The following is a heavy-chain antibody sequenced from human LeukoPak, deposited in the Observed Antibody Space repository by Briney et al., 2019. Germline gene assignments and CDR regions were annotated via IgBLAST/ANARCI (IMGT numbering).Heavy chain of an antibody. V-gene: IGHV3-9*01. J-gene: IGHJ1*01. Sequence: GGSLRLSCAASGFTFDDYAMHWVRQAPGKGLEWVSGISWHSGSIGYADSVKGRFTISRDNAKNSLYLQMNSLRAEDTALYYCAKDGSFTIRFPSFQHWGQGTLVTVSS. CDR3: AKDGSFTIRFPSFQH. CDR1: GFTFDDYA. CDR2: ISWHSGSI. D-gene: IGHD3-10*01.